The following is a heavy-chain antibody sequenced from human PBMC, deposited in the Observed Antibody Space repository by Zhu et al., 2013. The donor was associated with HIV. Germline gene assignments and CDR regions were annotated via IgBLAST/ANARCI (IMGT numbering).Heavy chain of an antibody. D-gene: IGHD6-25*01. CDR3: AREPSGGSLYFDY. CDR2: ITPALYT. CDR1: AYTFSNSF. V-gene: IGHV1-46*01. J-gene: IGHJ4*02. Sequence: QVQLVQSGPELKKPGASVKVSCKTSAYTFSNSFIHWVRQAPGQGLEWIGIITPALYTNYAQNFQGRVTVTRDTSTNTVYLEVSSLRSGDTAVYYCAREPSGGSLYFDYWGPGTLVTVSS.